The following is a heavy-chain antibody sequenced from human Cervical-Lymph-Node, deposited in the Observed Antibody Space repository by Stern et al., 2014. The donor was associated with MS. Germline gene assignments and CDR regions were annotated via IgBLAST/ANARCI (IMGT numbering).Heavy chain of an antibody. J-gene: IGHJ4*02. CDR2: IIPIFGTA. CDR1: GGTFSSYA. V-gene: IGHV1-69*01. CDR3: ARGVGATNPLDY. D-gene: IGHD1-26*01. Sequence: EQLVQSGAEVKKPGASVKVSCKASGGTFSSYAISWVRQAPGQGLEWMGGIIPIFGTANYAQKFHGRVTITADESPSSAYLELSSLRSEDTAVYYCARGVGATNPLDYWGQGTLVTVSS.